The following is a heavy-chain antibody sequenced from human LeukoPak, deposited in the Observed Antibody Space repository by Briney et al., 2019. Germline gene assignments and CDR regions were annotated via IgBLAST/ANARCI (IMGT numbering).Heavy chain of an antibody. D-gene: IGHD3-10*01. CDR2: ISSSSSYI. CDR1: GFTFSSYS. CDR3: ARGVGETYFDY. J-gene: IGHJ4*02. Sequence: GGSLRLSCAASGFTFSSYSMNWVRQAPGKGLEWVSSISSSSSYIYYADSVKGRFTISRDNAKNSLYLQMNSLGAEDTAVYYCARGVGETYFDYWGQGTLVTVSS. V-gene: IGHV3-21*01.